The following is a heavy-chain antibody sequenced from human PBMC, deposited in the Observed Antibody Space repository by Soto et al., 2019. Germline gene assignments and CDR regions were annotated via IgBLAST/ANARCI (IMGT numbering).Heavy chain of an antibody. CDR1: EFTFSGCA. J-gene: IGHJ4*02. Sequence: GGSLRLSCSASEFTFSGCAMHWDRPASGKWLEWVGRIRSKANSYATAYAASVKGRFTISRDDSKNMAYLQMNSLKTEDTAVYYCTRHSSTVTTFDYWGQGTLVTVSS. V-gene: IGHV3-73*01. CDR2: IRSKANSYAT. CDR3: TRHSSTVTTFDY. D-gene: IGHD4-17*01.